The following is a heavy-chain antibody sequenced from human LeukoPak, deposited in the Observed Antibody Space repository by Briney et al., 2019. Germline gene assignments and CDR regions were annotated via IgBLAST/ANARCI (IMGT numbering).Heavy chain of an antibody. V-gene: IGHV3-23*01. CDR2: ISGGAGTP. D-gene: IGHD4-17*01. CDR1: GFIFSNYA. J-gene: IGHJ4*02. CDR3: AKRRTTVTTMDYFDY. Sequence: GGSLRLSCAASGFIFSNYAMSWVRQAPGKGLEWVSGISGGAGTPYYAASVKGRFTISRDNSKNTLYLQMSSLRAEDTAVYYCAKRRTTVTTMDYFDYWGQGTLVTVSS.